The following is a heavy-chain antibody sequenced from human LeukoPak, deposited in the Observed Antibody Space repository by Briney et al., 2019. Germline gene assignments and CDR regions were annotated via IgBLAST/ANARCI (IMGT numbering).Heavy chain of an antibody. CDR2: INPNSGGT. J-gene: IGHJ5*02. D-gene: IGHD2-21*02. Sequence: ASVKVSCKASGYTFTGYYMHWVRQAPGQGLEWMGWINPNSGGTNYAQKFQGWVTMNRDTSISTAYMELSRLRSDGTAVYYCARVHGGDTNWFDPWGQGTLVTVSS. CDR1: GYTFTGYY. V-gene: IGHV1-2*04. CDR3: ARVHGGDTNWFDP.